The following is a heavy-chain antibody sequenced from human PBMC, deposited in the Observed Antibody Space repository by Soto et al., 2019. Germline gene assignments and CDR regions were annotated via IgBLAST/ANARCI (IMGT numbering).Heavy chain of an antibody. D-gene: IGHD3-9*01. V-gene: IGHV4-61*08. CDR1: DGYIFSCGGY. CDR2: IYYSGSN. Sequence: SVTRSVADGYIFSCGGYRIMNQQHPGKGLEWVGYIYYSGSNNYNPSLRNRVTISIDTSKSQFSLNLSSVTAADTAVYYCARVLTGTASHYFDSWGQGTLVTVSS. CDR3: ARVLTGTASHYFDS. J-gene: IGHJ4*02.